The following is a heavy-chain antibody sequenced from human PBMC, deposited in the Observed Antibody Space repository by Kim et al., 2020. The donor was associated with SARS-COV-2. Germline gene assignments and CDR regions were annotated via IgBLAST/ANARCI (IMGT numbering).Heavy chain of an antibody. J-gene: IGHJ5*02. CDR1: GYTFTDYF. V-gene: IGHV1-2*02. D-gene: IGHD3-3*01. CDR2: INPKNGDT. CDR3: ARDKADFGAEFDP. Sequence: ASVKVSCKASGYTFTDYFMHWIRQTPGQGLEWMGRINPKNGDTRYAQKFGGRVTMTGDTSTSTAYMELSRLRSDYTAVYFCARDKADFGAEFDPWGQGTLVAVSS.